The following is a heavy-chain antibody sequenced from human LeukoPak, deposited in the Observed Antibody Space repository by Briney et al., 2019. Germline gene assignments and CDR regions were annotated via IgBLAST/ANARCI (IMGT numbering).Heavy chain of an antibody. D-gene: IGHD2-15*01. V-gene: IGHV1-8*01. Sequence: APVKVSCKAPGYTFTSYDINWVRQATGQGLEWMGWMNPNSGNTGYAQKFQGRVTMTRNTSISTAYMELSSLRSEDTAVYYCARGLGYCSGGSCPDWGQGTLVTVSS. CDR1: GYTFTSYD. J-gene: IGHJ4*02. CDR2: MNPNSGNT. CDR3: ARGLGYCSGGSCPD.